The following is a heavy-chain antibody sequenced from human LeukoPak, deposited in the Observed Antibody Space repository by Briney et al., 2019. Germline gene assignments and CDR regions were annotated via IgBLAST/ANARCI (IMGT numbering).Heavy chain of an antibody. J-gene: IGHJ1*01. D-gene: IGHD2-21*01. V-gene: IGHV3-9*01. CDR3: AKDRAQGVPFRVIDH. CDR1: GFAFDDYA. CDR2: VSWNSGTI. Sequence: PGGSLRLSCAASGFAFDDYALHWVRQAPGKGLEWVSGVSWNSGTIGYGESLRGRFTISRDNAKNSLFLQMDSLRPEDTGLYYCAKDRAQGVPFRVIDHWGQGTLVTVTS.